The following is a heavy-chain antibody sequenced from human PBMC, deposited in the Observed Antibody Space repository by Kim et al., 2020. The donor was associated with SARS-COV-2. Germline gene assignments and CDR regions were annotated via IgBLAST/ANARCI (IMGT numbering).Heavy chain of an antibody. CDR3: AYSHSSGWTLFDY. D-gene: IGHD6-19*01. CDR2: ISAYNGNT. Sequence: ASVKVSCKASGYTFTSYGISWVRQAPGQGLEWMGWISAYNGNTNYAQKLQGRVTMTSDTSTSTAYMELRSLRSDDTAVYYYAYSHSSGWTLFDYWGQGTLVTVSS. CDR1: GYTFTSYG. J-gene: IGHJ4*02. V-gene: IGHV1-18*01.